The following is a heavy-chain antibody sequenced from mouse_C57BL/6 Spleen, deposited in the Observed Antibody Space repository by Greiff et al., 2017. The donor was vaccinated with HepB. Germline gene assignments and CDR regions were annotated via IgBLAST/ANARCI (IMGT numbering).Heavy chain of an antibody. V-gene: IGHV1-82*01. D-gene: IGHD1-1*01. CDR1: GYAFSSSW. CDR2: IYPGDGDT. CDR3: AIRTFSYAMDY. Sequence: QVQLQQSGPELVKPGASVKISCKASGYAFSSSWMNWVKQRPGKGLEWIGRIYPGDGDTNYNGKFKGKATLTADKSSSTAYMQLSSLTSEDSAVCFCAIRTFSYAMDYWGQGTSVTVSS. J-gene: IGHJ4*01.